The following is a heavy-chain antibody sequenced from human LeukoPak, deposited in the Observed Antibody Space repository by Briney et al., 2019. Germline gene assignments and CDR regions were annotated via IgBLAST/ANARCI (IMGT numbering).Heavy chain of an antibody. CDR2: IYYSGST. D-gene: IGHD1-26*01. V-gene: IGHV4-39*01. Sequence: PETLSLTCTVSGGSISSSSYYWGWIRQPPGKGLEWIGSIYYSGSTYYNPSLKSRVTISVDTSKNQFSLKLSSVTAADTAVYYCARHPNRERIFDYWGQGTLVTVSS. J-gene: IGHJ4*02. CDR3: ARHPNRERIFDY. CDR1: GGSISSSSYY.